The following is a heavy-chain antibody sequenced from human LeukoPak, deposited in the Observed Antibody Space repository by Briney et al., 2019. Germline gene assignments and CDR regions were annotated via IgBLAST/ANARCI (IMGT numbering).Heavy chain of an antibody. CDR3: ASTRAGGTMAFDI. CDR1: GFTVSSNH. D-gene: IGHD3-10*01. Sequence: AGGSLRLSCAASGFTVSSNHMSWVCQAPGKGLEWVSVIYSGGTTYYADSVKGRFTISRDNSKNTLYLQMNSLRAEDTAVYYCASTRAGGTMAFDIWGQGTMVTVSS. J-gene: IGHJ3*02. CDR2: IYSGGTT. V-gene: IGHV3-53*01.